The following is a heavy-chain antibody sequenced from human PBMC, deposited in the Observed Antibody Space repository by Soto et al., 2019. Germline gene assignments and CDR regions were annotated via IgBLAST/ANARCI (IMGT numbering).Heavy chain of an antibody. Sequence: QVQLQESGPGLVKPSETLSLTCTVSGGSVSSGSYYWSWIRQPPGKGLEWIGYIYYSGSTNYNPSLNSRVTISVDTSKNQFSLKLSSVTAADTAVYYCAREALLGILHTGWFDPWGQGTLVTVSS. D-gene: IGHD7-27*01. J-gene: IGHJ5*02. CDR1: GGSVSSGSYY. CDR2: IYYSGST. V-gene: IGHV4-61*01. CDR3: AREALLGILHTGWFDP.